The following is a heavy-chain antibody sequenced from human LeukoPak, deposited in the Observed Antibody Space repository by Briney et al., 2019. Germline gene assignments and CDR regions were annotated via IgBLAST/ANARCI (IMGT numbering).Heavy chain of an antibody. CDR1: GGSISEYY. J-gene: IGHJ4*02. Sequence: PSETLSLTCTVSGGSISEYYWSWIRQPPGKGLEWIAYISYNVITNYNPSLKSRVTISVDTSKNQFSLKLSSVTAADTAVYYCARHMSGDYDYWGQGTLVTVSS. D-gene: IGHD3-10*02. CDR2: ISYNVIT. CDR3: ARHMSGDYDY. V-gene: IGHV4-59*08.